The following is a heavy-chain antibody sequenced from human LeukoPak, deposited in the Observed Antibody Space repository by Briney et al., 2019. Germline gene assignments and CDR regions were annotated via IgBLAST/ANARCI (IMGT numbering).Heavy chain of an antibody. J-gene: IGHJ6*04. Sequence: PGGSLRLSCAASGFTFSSYTINWVRQAPGKGLEWVSSISSSSLYRFYADSVRGRFTISRDNAKNSLYLQMNSLRAEDTAVYYCAELGITMIGGVWGKGTTVTISS. V-gene: IGHV3-21*01. CDR3: AELGITMIGGV. CDR1: GFTFSSYT. CDR2: ISSSSLYR. D-gene: IGHD3-10*02.